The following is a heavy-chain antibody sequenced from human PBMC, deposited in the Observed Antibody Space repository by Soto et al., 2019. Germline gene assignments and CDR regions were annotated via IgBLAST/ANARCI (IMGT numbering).Heavy chain of an antibody. J-gene: IGHJ4*02. V-gene: IGHV3-23*01. Sequence: EAQLLESGGGLVQPGGSLRLSCAASGFTFSNFPMGWVRQAPGKGLEWVSLISAINTGTYYADSVKGRFTISRDNSKNTLYMQMNSLRADDTAIYYCARREAVAGANDYWGQGTLVTVSS. CDR2: ISAINTGT. CDR1: GFTFSNFP. CDR3: ARREAVAGANDY. D-gene: IGHD6-19*01.